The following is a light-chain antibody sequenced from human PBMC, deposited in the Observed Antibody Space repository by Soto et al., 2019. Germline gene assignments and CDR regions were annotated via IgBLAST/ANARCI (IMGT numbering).Light chain of an antibody. J-gene: IGLJ2*01. V-gene: IGLV1-40*01. Sequence: QSVLTQPPSVSGAPGQRVTISCTGSSSNIGAGYDVHWYQQLPGTAPKLLIYGNSNRPSGVPDRFSGSKSGTSASLAITGRQADDEADYYCQSYDSSLSVVFGGGTQLTVL. CDR3: QSYDSSLSVV. CDR2: GNS. CDR1: SSNIGAGYD.